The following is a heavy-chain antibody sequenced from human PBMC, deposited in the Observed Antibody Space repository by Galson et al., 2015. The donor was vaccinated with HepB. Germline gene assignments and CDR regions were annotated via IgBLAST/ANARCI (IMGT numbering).Heavy chain of an antibody. J-gene: IGHJ4*02. D-gene: IGHD6-13*01. CDR2: IYYSGST. CDR1: GGSISSYY. CDR3: ASPIAAAGINFDY. V-gene: IGHV4-59*08. Sequence: ETLSLTCTVSGGSISSYYWSWIRQPPGKGLEWIGYIYYSGSTNYNPSLKSRVTISVDTSKNQFSLKLSSVTAADTAVYYCASPIAAAGINFDYWGQGTLVTVSS.